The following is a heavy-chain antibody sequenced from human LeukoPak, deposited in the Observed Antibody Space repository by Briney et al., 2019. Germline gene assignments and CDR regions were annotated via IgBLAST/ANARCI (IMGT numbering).Heavy chain of an antibody. D-gene: IGHD1-26*01. CDR1: GGSISSYY. V-gene: IGHV4-59*01. CDR3: ARESPYRVPYAFDI. CDR2: IYYSGST. Sequence: SETLFLTCTVSGGSISSYYWSWIRQPPGKGLEWIGYIYYSGSTNYNPSLKSRVTISVDTSKNQFSLKLSSVTAADTAVYYCARESPYRVPYAFDIWGQGTMVTVSS. J-gene: IGHJ3*02.